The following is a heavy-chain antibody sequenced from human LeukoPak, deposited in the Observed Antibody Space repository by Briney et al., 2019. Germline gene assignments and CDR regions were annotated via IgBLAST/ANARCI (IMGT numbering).Heavy chain of an antibody. CDR2: IIPIFGTA. CDR3: ARSDGYSYGYSLWVFDY. CDR1: GGTFISYA. Sequence: ASVKVSCKASGGTFISYAISWVRRAPGQGLEWMGGIIPIFGTANYAQKFQGRVTITADESTSTAYMELSSLRSEDTAVYYCARSDGYSYGYSLWVFDYWGQGTLVTVSS. J-gene: IGHJ4*02. D-gene: IGHD5-18*01. V-gene: IGHV1-69*13.